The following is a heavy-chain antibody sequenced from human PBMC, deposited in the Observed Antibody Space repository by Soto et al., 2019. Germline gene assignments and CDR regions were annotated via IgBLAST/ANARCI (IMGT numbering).Heavy chain of an antibody. Sequence: QVQLVQSGAEVKKPGASVKVSCKASGYTFTSYDINWVRQATGQGLEWMGWMNPNSGNTGYAQKFQGRVTMTRNNSMSTAYKEMSSLRSEDTAVYYSAIGLGAMAKVDYWGQGTLVTVS. CDR2: MNPNSGNT. CDR3: AIGLGAMAKVDY. CDR1: GYTFTSYD. V-gene: IGHV1-8*01. J-gene: IGHJ4*02. D-gene: IGHD3-16*01.